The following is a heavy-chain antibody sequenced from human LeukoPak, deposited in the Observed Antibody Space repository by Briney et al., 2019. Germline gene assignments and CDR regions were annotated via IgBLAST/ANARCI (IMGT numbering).Heavy chain of an antibody. CDR2: INHSGST. J-gene: IGHJ4*02. Sequence: SETLSLTCAVYGGSFSGYYWSWIRQPPGKGLEWIGEINHSGSTNYNPSLKSRVTISVDTSKNQFSLKLSSVTAADTAVYYCARGEWELGYWGQGTLVTLSS. D-gene: IGHD1-26*01. CDR1: GGSFSGYY. CDR3: ARGEWELGY. V-gene: IGHV4-34*01.